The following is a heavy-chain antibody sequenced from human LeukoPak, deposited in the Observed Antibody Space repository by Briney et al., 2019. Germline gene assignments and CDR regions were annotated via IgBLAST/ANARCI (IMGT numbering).Heavy chain of an antibody. Sequence: EGSLRLSCAASGFTFSSYAMSWVRQAPGKGLEWVSAISGSGGSTYYADSVKGRFTISRDNSKNTLYLQMNSLRAEDTAVYYCAKRTGVTELHFDHWGQGTLVTVSS. CDR3: AKRTGVTELHFDH. V-gene: IGHV3-23*01. D-gene: IGHD1-7*01. CDR2: ISGSGGST. CDR1: GFTFSSYA. J-gene: IGHJ4*02.